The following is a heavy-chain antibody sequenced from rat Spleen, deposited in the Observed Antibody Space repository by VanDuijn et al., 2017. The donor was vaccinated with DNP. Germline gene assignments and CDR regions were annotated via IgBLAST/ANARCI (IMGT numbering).Heavy chain of an antibody. J-gene: IGHJ3*01. CDR3: ARSMGA. D-gene: IGHD1-7*01. CDR1: GLSLTSYG. CDR2: ISSGGST. Sequence: QVQMKETGPGLVQTTQTLSVTCTVSGLSLTSYGVNWVRQPTGKGLEWIAAISSGGSTYYNSALKSRLSISRDTSKSQVFLKMNSLQTEDTAMYFCARSMGAWGQGTLVTVSS. V-gene: IGHV2S8*01.